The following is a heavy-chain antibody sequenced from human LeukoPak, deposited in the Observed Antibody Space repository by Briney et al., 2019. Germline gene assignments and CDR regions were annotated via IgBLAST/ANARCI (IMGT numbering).Heavy chain of an antibody. CDR1: GFTFSAYG. CDR2: ITYSSGNT. Sequence: GGSLRLSCAASGFTFSAYGMSWFRQAAGKGLEWVSAITYSSGNTYYADSVKGRFTISRDNSKNTLYLQMNSLRAEDTALYYCAKDGTGCGGDCYSDYWGQGTLVTVSS. V-gene: IGHV3-23*01. J-gene: IGHJ4*02. D-gene: IGHD2-21*02. CDR3: AKDGTGCGGDCYSDY.